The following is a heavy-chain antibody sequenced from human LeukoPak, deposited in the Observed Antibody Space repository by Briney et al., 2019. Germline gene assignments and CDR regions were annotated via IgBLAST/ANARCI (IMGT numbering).Heavy chain of an antibody. V-gene: IGHV4-34*01. D-gene: IGHD3-3*01. CDR1: DGSFSGYY. CDR3: ARGRITIFGVVIAPIVY. Sequence: SETLSLTCAVYDGSFSGYYWSWIRQPPGKGLEWIGEINHSGSTNYNPSLKSRVTISVDTSKNQFSLKLSSVTAADTAVYYCARGRITIFGVVIAPIVYWGQGTLVTVSS. CDR2: INHSGST. J-gene: IGHJ4*02.